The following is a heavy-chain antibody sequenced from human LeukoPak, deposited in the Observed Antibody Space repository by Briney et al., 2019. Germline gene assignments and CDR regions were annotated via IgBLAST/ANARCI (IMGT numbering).Heavy chain of an antibody. J-gene: IGHJ6*03. CDR3: ARDLGYCSGGSCYYYYMDV. CDR2: ISAYNGNT. V-gene: IGHV1-18*01. Sequence: GASVKVSCKACGYTFTSYGISWVRQAPGQGLAWMGWISAYNGNTNYAQKLQGRVTMTTDTSTSTAYMELRSLRSDDTAVYYCARDLGYCSGGSCYYYYMDVWGKGTTVTVSS. CDR1: GYTFTSYG. D-gene: IGHD2-15*01.